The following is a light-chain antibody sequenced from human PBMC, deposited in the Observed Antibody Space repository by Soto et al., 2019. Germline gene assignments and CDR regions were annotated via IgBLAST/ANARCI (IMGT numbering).Light chain of an antibody. V-gene: IGKV3-20*01. Sequence: EMVLTQSPGTLSLSPGERATLSCRASQSVSRNYLAWYQQKPGQAPRLLMYGASSRATGIPDRFSGSGSGTDFTLTISRLEPEDFAVYYCQQYGSSPWTFAQGTKVDIK. CDR1: QSVSRNY. CDR3: QQYGSSPWT. J-gene: IGKJ1*01. CDR2: GAS.